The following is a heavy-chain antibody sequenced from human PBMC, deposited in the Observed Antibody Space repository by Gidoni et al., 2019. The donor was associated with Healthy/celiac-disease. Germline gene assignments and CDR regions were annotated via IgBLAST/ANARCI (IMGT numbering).Heavy chain of an antibody. CDR3: ARAYYYELGGGWFDP. CDR1: GGTFRSYA. Sequence: QVQLVQSGAEVKKPGSSVKVSCKASGGTFRSYAISWVRQAPGQGLAWMGGIIPLFGTANYAQKFQGRVTITADESTSTAYRELSSLRSEDTAVYYCARAYYYELGGGWFDPWGQGTLVTVSS. J-gene: IGHJ5*02. V-gene: IGHV1-69*01. CDR2: IIPLFGTA. D-gene: IGHD3-22*01.